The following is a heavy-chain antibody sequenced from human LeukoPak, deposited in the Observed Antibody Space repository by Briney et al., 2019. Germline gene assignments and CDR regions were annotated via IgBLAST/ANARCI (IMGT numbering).Heavy chain of an antibody. CDR2: ISGSGGST. D-gene: IGHD3-3*01. Sequence: GGSLRLSCAASGFTFSSYAMSWVRQAPGKGLEWVSAISGSGGSTYYADSVKGRFTISRDNSKNTLYLQMNSRRAEDTAVYYCAKDRTYYDFWSGLYYYYYYMDVWGKGTTVTVSS. J-gene: IGHJ6*03. CDR3: AKDRTYYDFWSGLYYYYYYMDV. V-gene: IGHV3-23*01. CDR1: GFTFSSYA.